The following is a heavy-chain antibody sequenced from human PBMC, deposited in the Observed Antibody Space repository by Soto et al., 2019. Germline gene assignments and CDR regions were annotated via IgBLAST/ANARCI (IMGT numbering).Heavy chain of an antibody. D-gene: IGHD6-19*01. J-gene: IGHJ6*02. CDR2: IDWDDDK. CDR1: RFSLSTSGMC. V-gene: IGHV2-70*11. Sequence: SGPTLVNPTQTLTLTCTFSRFSLSTSGMCVSWIRQPPGKALEWLARIDWDDDKYYSTSLKTRLTISKDTSKNQVVLTMTNMDPVDTATYYCARIRGWNYQYGMDVWGQGTTVTVS. CDR3: ARIRGWNYQYGMDV.